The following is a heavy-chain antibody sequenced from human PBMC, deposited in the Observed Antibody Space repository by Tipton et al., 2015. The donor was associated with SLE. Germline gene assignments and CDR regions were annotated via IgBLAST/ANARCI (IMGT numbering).Heavy chain of an antibody. Sequence: TLSLTCTVSGASIYSGSYFWSWIRQPAGKGLEWIGRIHSTGSTNYNSSLESRVSMSIDTSKNQFSLNLNSVTAADTAVYYCARIAIAPAMGEYYFDSWGQGTLVTVSS. CDR3: ARIAIAPAMGEYYFDS. CDR2: IHSTGST. V-gene: IGHV4-61*02. CDR1: GASIYSGSYF. D-gene: IGHD2-2*01. J-gene: IGHJ4*02.